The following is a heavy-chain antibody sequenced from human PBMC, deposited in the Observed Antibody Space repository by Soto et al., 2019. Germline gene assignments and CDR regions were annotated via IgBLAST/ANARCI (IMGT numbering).Heavy chain of an antibody. V-gene: IGHV4-30-2*01. J-gene: IGHJ4*02. CDR2: IYHSGST. CDR3: ARVSSGWWYLDY. Sequence: PSETLSLTCAVSGGSISSGGYSWSWIRQPPGKGLEWIGYIYHSGSTYYNPSLKSRVTISVNTSKNQFSLKLTSVTAADTAVYYCARVSSGWWYLDYRGQGTLXTVSS. D-gene: IGHD6-19*01. CDR1: GGSISSGGYS.